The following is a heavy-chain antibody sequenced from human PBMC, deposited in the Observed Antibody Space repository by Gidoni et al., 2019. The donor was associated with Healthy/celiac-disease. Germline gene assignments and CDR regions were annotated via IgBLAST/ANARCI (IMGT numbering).Heavy chain of an antibody. Sequence: EVQLVASGGGLVKPGGSLRLSCAASGFTFRSYSMNWVRQAPGKGLEWVSSISSSSSYIYYADSVKGRFTISRDNAKNSLYLQMNSLRAEDTAVYYCARAGCSSTSCPDAFDIWGQGTMVTVSS. D-gene: IGHD2-2*01. V-gene: IGHV3-21*01. J-gene: IGHJ3*02. CDR1: GFTFRSYS. CDR3: ARAGCSSTSCPDAFDI. CDR2: ISSSSSYI.